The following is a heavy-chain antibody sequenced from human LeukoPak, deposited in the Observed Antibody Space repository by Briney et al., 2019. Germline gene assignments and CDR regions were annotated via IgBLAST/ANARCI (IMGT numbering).Heavy chain of an antibody. CDR2: ISSSSSYT. CDR1: GFTFSSYS. V-gene: IGHV3-21*01. D-gene: IGHD3-22*01. CDR3: SRDPLITHYYVSGGTHAEWFDP. J-gene: IGHJ5*02. Sequence: PGGSLRLSCAASGFTFSSYSMNWVRQAPGKGLEWVSSISSSSSYTYYADSVKGRFTISRDNAKNTLYLQMNSLIAEDTAVDYCSRDPLITHYYVSGGTHAEWFDPWGQRNLVTVSS.